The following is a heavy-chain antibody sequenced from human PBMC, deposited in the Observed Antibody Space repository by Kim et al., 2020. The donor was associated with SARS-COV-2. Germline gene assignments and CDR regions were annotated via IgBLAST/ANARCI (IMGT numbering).Heavy chain of an antibody. V-gene: IGHV3-23*01. J-gene: IGHJ4*02. D-gene: IGHD3-22*01. CDR3: AKGGYDTRDYSAPFDY. Sequence: DSGKGRFTVSRDNSKNTLFLQMHSLRAEDTAVYYCAKGGYDTRDYSAPFDYWGQGTLVTVSS.